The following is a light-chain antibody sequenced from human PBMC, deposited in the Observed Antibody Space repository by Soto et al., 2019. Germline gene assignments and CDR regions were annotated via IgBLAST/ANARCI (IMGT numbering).Light chain of an antibody. CDR1: QSVGSD. V-gene: IGKV3-15*01. CDR3: QQYNRWPLT. Sequence: EIVMTQSPATLSLSPGARATLSCRASQSVGSDLAWYQQRPGRTPSLLIYDVSTRATSIPARFSRRGSGTEFTLTISSLHSEGFEGYNCQQYNRWPLTFGGGNKVELK. CDR2: DVS. J-gene: IGKJ4*01.